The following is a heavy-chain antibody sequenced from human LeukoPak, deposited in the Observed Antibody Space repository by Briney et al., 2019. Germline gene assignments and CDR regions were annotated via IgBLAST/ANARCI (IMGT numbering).Heavy chain of an antibody. D-gene: IGHD1-26*01. CDR3: ARTSIVGATWPTIDY. Sequence: SETLSLTCTVSGGSISSYYRSWIRQPPGKGLEWIGYIYYSGSTNYNPSLKSRVTISVDTSKNQFSLKLSSVTAADTAVYYCARTSIVGATWPTIDYWGQGTLVTVSS. J-gene: IGHJ4*02. CDR2: IYYSGST. V-gene: IGHV4-59*01. CDR1: GGSISSYY.